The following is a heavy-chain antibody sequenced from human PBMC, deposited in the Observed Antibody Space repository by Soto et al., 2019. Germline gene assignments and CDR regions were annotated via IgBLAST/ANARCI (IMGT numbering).Heavy chain of an antibody. J-gene: IGHJ6*02. CDR3: ARELYSSSSRWLSSYYGMDV. V-gene: IGHV1-18*01. CDR1: GYTFTSYG. D-gene: IGHD6-6*01. CDR2: ISAYNGNT. Sequence: GASVKVSCKASGYTFTSYGISWVRQAPGQGLEWMGWISAYNGNTNYAQKLQGRVTMTTDTSTSTAYMELRSLRSDDTAVYYCARELYSSSSRWLSSYYGMDVWGQGTTVTVSS.